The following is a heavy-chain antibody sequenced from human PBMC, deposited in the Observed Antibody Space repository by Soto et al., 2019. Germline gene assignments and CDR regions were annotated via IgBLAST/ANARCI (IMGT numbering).Heavy chain of an antibody. CDR2: MKQEGSER. Sequence: GSLRLSCAASGFTFSRYWMSWVRQAPGKGLEWVATMKQEGSERYYVDSVKGRFTISRDNAKSSLYLQMNSLRADDTAVYYCAKDRYYDSFGPEYFQHWGQGTLVTVSS. D-gene: IGHD3-22*01. J-gene: IGHJ1*01. V-gene: IGHV3-7*01. CDR3: AKDRYYDSFGPEYFQH. CDR1: GFTFSRYW.